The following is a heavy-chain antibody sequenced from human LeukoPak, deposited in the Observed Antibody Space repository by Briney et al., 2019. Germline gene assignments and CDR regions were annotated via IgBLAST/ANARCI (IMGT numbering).Heavy chain of an antibody. D-gene: IGHD3-22*01. CDR3: AIRGDYYDSSGYWDY. Sequence: ASVRVSCKASGYTFTGYYMHWVRQAPGQGLEWMGRINPNSGGTNYAQKFQGRVTMTRDTSISTAYMELSRLRSDDTAVYYCAIRGDYYDSSGYWDYWGQGTLVTVSS. J-gene: IGHJ4*02. CDR1: GYTFTGYY. CDR2: INPNSGGT. V-gene: IGHV1-2*06.